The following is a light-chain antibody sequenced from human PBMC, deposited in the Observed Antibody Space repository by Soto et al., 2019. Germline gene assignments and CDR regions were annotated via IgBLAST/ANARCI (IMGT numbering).Light chain of an antibody. CDR1: QSVSSSY. J-gene: IGKJ1*01. V-gene: IGKV3-20*01. Sequence: EIVLTQSPGTLSLSPRERATLSCRASQSVSSSYLAWYQQKPGQAPRLLIYGASSRATGIPDRFSGSGSGTDFTLTISRLEPEDFAVYYCQQYGSSPWTFGQGTKVELK. CDR3: QQYGSSPWT. CDR2: GAS.